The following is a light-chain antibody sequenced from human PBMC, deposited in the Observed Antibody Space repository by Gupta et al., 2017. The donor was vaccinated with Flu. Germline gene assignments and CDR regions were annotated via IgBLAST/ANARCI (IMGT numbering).Light chain of an antibody. CDR2: AAS. CDR1: QRIISY. Sequence: DLQTTQSPSSLSASVGDRVTLTCRASQRIISYLNRYQQKPGEAPKRLVYAASSLQSGVPARFSGSGFGTEFSLTISRLQPENVATYYCQQRDSTPSIFGQATKMQIK. CDR3: QQRDSTPSI. J-gene: IGKJ2*01. V-gene: IGKV1-39*01.